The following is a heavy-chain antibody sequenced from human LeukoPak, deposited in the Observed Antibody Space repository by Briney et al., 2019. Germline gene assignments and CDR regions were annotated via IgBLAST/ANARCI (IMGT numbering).Heavy chain of an antibody. V-gene: IGHV5-51*01. CDR2: IYPGDSDT. CDR3: ARSRSSGYYHEDY. CDR1: GYTFTSYW. Sequence: GESLKISCKGSGYTFTSYWIGWVRQMPGKGLEWMGIIYPGDSDTRYSPSFQGQVTISADKSISTAYLQWNNLKASDTAMYFCARSRSSGYYHEDYWGQGTLVTVSS. J-gene: IGHJ4*02. D-gene: IGHD3-22*01.